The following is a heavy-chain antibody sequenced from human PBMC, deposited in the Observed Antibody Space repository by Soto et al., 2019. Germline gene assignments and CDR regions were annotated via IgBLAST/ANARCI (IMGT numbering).Heavy chain of an antibody. Sequence: ASVKVSCKASGNTVPNYAIHWVRQAPGQRLEWMGWINGGNGNTYYSEQFQGRVTFTRDTSAGTVYMQLSSLTFEDTVVFYCVRDDSGFSGSHYIDYFNYWGQGALVTVSS. V-gene: IGHV1-3*01. J-gene: IGHJ4*02. D-gene: IGHD1-26*01. CDR1: GNTVPNYA. CDR3: VRDDSGFSGSHYIDYFNY. CDR2: INGGNGNT.